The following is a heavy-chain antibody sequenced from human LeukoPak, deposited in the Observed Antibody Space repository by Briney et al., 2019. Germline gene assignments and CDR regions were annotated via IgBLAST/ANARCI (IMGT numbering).Heavy chain of an antibody. CDR1: GFTLSSYV. Sequence: GGSLRLSCAASGFTLSSYVMSWVRQAPGRGLEWVSAISGSDDSTYYADSVKGRFTISRDISKNTLYLQLNSLRAEDTAIYYCAKDGRTTRFDYWGHGTLVTVSS. CDR2: ISGSDDST. D-gene: IGHD1-14*01. V-gene: IGHV3-23*01. CDR3: AKDGRTTRFDY. J-gene: IGHJ4*01.